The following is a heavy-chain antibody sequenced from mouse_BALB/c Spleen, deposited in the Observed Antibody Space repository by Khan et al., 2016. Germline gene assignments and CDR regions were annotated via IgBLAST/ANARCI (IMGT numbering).Heavy chain of an antibody. J-gene: IGHJ2*01. CDR3: ARVAYGNLDY. V-gene: IGHV1-80*01. D-gene: IGHD1-1*01. Sequence: QVQLQQSGAELVRPGSSVKISCKASGYVFSNYWTNWVKQRSGQGLEWIGQISPGDGDTNYNGKFKGKARLTADKSSSTAYMQLSSLTSEDSAVDFGARVAYGNLDYWGQGTTLTVSS. CDR2: ISPGDGDT. CDR1: GYVFSNYW.